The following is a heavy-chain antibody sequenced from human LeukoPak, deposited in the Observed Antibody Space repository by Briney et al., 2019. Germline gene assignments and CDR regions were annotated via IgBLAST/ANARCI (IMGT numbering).Heavy chain of an antibody. J-gene: IGHJ4*02. CDR2: ISAYNGNT. CDR3: ARTRPHNYYDSSGYPNFDY. Sequence: ASVTVSCKASGYTFTSYGISWVRQAPGQGLEWMGWISAYNGNTNYAQKLQGRVTMTTDTSTSTAYMELRSLRSDDTAVYYCARTRPHNYYDSSGYPNFDYWGQGTLVTVSS. V-gene: IGHV1-18*01. D-gene: IGHD3-22*01. CDR1: GYTFTSYG.